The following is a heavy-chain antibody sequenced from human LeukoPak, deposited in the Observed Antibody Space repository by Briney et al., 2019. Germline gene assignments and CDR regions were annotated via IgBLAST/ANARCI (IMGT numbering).Heavy chain of an antibody. CDR1: GFTFSSYA. CDR3: AKDGGIQRAFWYYGMDV. V-gene: IGHV3-23*01. Sequence: GGSLRLSCAASGFTFSSYAMSWVRQAPGKGLEWVSAISGSGGSTYYADSVKGRFTISRDNSKSTLYLQMNSLRAEDTAVYYCAKDGGIQRAFWYYGMDVWGQGTTVTVSS. J-gene: IGHJ6*02. CDR2: ISGSGGST. D-gene: IGHD5-18*01.